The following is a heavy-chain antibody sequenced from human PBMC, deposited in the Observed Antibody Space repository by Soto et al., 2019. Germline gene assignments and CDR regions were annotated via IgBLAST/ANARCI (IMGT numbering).Heavy chain of an antibody. J-gene: IGHJ4*02. CDR3: ARESITGSPDF. V-gene: IGHV4-31*03. D-gene: IGHD1-20*01. CDR1: VPTVSSGLYY. CDR2: IYYSGST. Sequence: TVSISCSVSVPTVSSGLYYWIWLRQNPGKGLEWIGYIYYSGSTYYNPSLKSRVTISVDTSKNRFSLKLSSVTAADTAVYYCARESITGSPDFWGQGTLVTV.